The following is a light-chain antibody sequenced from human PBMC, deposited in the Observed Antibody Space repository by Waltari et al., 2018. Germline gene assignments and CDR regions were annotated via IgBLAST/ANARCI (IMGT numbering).Light chain of an antibody. CDR3: QQRRNWPPIT. CDR2: DAS. CDR1: QRVSSY. J-gene: IGKJ5*01. V-gene: IGKV3-11*01. Sequence: DIVLTQSPATLSFSPGERPTLSCRASQRVSSYLSWYQQTPGQAPRLLIYDASNRATGIPARFSGSGPGTEFTLTISSLEPEDFAVYYCQQRRNWPPITFGQGTRLEIK.